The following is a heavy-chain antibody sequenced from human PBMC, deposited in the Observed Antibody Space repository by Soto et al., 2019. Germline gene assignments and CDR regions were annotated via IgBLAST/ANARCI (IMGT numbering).Heavy chain of an antibody. CDR3: ARGATYDDFWSGYPPDY. CDR1: DCSISRSDYY. CDR2: IYYSGST. Sequence: SDTQSLTYTFSDCSISRSDYYWSLIHQPPGKGLEWIGYIYYSGSTYYNPSLKSRVTISVDTSKNQLSLKLSSVTAADTAVYYCARGATYDDFWSGYPPDYWGQGTLVIVYS. D-gene: IGHD3-3*01. V-gene: IGHV4-30-4*02. J-gene: IGHJ4*02.